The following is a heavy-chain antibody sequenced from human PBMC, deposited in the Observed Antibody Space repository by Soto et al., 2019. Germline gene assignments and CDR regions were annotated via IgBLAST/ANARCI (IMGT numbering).Heavy chain of an antibody. CDR1: GFTFSSYA. J-gene: IGHJ6*03. V-gene: IGHV3-23*01. D-gene: IGHD3-10*01. Sequence: GGSLRLSCAASGFTFSSYAMSWVRQAPGKGLEWVSAISGSGGSTYYADSVKGRFTISRDNSKNTLYLQMNSLRAEDTAVYYCAKDPYYYGSGSYYYYMDVWGKGTTVTVSS. CDR3: AKDPYYYGSGSYYYYMDV. CDR2: ISGSGGST.